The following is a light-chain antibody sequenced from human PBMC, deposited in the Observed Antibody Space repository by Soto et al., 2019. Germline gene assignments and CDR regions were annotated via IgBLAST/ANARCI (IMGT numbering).Light chain of an antibody. V-gene: IGLV1-44*01. Sequence: QSVVTQPPSVSGTPGQGVIISCSNVGRHEVSWYQQVPGMAPKLLIHTTSQRPSGVPDRFSASKSGTSASLAIRGLQSDDEAEYFCSSWDDSLSGVVFGRGTQLTVL. J-gene: IGLJ2*01. CDR2: TTS. CDR3: SSWDDSLSGVV. CDR1: NVGRHE.